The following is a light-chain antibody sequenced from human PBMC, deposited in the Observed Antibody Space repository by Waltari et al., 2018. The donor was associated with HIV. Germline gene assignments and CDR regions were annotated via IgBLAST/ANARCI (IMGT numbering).Light chain of an antibody. CDR2: GAS. V-gene: IGKV1-39*01. J-gene: IGKJ2*01. Sequence: DINMTQYPSSLSASVGDRVTITCRASQSIITYLNWYHQSPGKAPTLLIFGASTLHDGVSARFSGSGSETDFTLSIAGLQREDSGTYFCQQTFSPPRRFGPGT. CDR1: QSIITY. CDR3: QQTFSPPRR.